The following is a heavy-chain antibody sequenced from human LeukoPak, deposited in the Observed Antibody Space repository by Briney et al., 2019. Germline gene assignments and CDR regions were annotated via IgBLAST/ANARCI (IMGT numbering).Heavy chain of an antibody. CDR1: GFTFSIYA. J-gene: IGHJ1*01. V-gene: IGHV3-23*01. Sequence: TGGSLRLSCAASGFTFSIYAMSWVRQAPGKGLEWVSAISGSGGSTYYADSVKGRFTISRDNSKNTLYLQMNSLRAEDTAVYYCAKDQSGSLEYFQHWGQGTLVTVSS. CDR2: ISGSGGST. CDR3: AKDQSGSLEYFQH. D-gene: IGHD1-26*01.